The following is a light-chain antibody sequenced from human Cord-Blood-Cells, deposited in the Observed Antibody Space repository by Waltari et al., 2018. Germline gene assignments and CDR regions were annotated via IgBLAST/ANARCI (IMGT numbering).Light chain of an antibody. J-gene: IGKJ2*01. CDR2: AAS. CDR1: QSISSY. CDR3: QQSYSTPYT. Sequence: DIQMTQSPSSLSASVGDRVPITCRASQSISSYLNWYQQKPGKAPKLLIYAASSLHSGVPSRFSGSGSGTDFTLTISSLQPEDFATYYCQQSYSTPYTFGQGTKLENK. V-gene: IGKV1-39*01.